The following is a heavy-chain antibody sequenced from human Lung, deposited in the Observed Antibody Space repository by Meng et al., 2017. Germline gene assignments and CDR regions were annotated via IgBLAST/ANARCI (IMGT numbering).Heavy chain of an antibody. Sequence: ELQVVESGGGVVRPGGSLRLPCAASGFTLDSSHMDWVRQVPGRGLEWVSDITWNGGVKRYADSVRGRFTISRDNAKNSLYLQMNSLTAEDTALYYCARASAGTNFDYWGQGTLVTVSS. D-gene: IGHD6-13*01. J-gene: IGHJ4*02. CDR1: GFTLDSSH. V-gene: IGHV3-20*04. CDR2: ITWNGGVK. CDR3: ARASAGTNFDY.